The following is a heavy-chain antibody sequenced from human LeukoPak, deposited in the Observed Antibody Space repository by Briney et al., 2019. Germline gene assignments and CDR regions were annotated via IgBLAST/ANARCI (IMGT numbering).Heavy chain of an antibody. V-gene: IGHV4-39*07. D-gene: IGHD3-9*01. Sequence: SETLSLTCTVSGGSASSRSYFWGWIRQPPGKGLEWVGNIYSDGSTYYNPSLKSRVTVSLDTSKNQFSLKLSSVTAADTAVYYCARGSLTYNILTGYVTEYYFDCWGQGTLVTVSS. CDR1: GGSASSRSYF. J-gene: IGHJ4*02. CDR2: IYSDGST. CDR3: ARGSLTYNILTGYVTEYYFDC.